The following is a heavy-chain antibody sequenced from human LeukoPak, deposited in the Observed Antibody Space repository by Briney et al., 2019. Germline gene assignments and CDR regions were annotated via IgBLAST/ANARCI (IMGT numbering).Heavy chain of an antibody. V-gene: IGHV3-30*02. CDR2: VRYDGSNE. J-gene: IGHJ4*02. Sequence: GGSLRLSCVASGFVFSYYGMHWVRQAPGKGLEWVAFVRYDGSNEYYADSVEGRFTISRDNSKNTLFLHMNSLRAEDTAVCSCAKESGGGYHSEGPHYWGLGALVTVSS. CDR1: GFVFSYYG. CDR3: AKESGGGYHSEGPHY. D-gene: IGHD5-12*01.